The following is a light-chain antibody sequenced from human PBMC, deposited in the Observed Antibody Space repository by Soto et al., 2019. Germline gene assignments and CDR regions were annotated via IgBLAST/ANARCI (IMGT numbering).Light chain of an antibody. CDR3: QQYNNWPPWT. V-gene: IGKV3-15*01. J-gene: IGKJ1*01. Sequence: EIVLTQSTATLSVSPGERATLSCRASQRVSSNLAWYRQKPGQAPRLLIYGASTRATGIPARFSGSGSGTEFTLTISSLQSEDFAVYYCQQYNNWPPWTFGQGTKVDIK. CDR1: QRVSSN. CDR2: GAS.